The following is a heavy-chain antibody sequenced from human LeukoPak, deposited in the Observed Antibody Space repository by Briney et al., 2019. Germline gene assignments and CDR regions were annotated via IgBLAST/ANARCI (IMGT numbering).Heavy chain of an antibody. Sequence: SETLSLTCTVSGGSISSGGYYWSWIRQPPGKGLEWIGYIYHSGSTYYNPSLKSRVTISVDRSKNQFSLKLSSVTAADTAVYYCARDRILLWFGESYNWFDPWGQGTLVTVSS. J-gene: IGHJ5*02. CDR2: IYHSGST. CDR3: ARDRILLWFGESYNWFDP. V-gene: IGHV4-30-2*01. CDR1: GGSISSGGYY. D-gene: IGHD3-10*01.